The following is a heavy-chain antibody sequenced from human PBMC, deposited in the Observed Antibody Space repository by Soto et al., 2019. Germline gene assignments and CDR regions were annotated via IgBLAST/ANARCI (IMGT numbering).Heavy chain of an antibody. CDR3: ARIRFGGYDIRQYGSFDP. V-gene: IGHV4-4*02. Sequence: PSETLSLTCAVSSGSISSSNWWSWVRQPPGKGLEWIGETYHSGSTNYNPSLKSRVTISVDNSKNHFSLKLSSVTAADTAVYYCARIRFGGYDIRQYGSFDPWGQGTLVTVSS. CDR2: TYHSGST. D-gene: IGHD5-12*01. CDR1: SGSISSSNW. J-gene: IGHJ5*02.